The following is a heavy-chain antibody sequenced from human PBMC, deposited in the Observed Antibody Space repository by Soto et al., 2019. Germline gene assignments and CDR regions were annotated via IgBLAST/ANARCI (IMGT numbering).Heavy chain of an antibody. J-gene: IGHJ6*02. Sequence: GWTNCVQKAPGKGLEWVGRIKSKTDGGTTDYAAPVKGRFTISRDDSKNTLYLQMNSLKTEDTAVYYCTTGSQSGLAVWGQGTTVTVSS. CDR3: TTGSQSGLAV. V-gene: IGHV3-15*07. D-gene: IGHD3-3*02. CDR2: IKSKTDGGTT. CDR1: GW.